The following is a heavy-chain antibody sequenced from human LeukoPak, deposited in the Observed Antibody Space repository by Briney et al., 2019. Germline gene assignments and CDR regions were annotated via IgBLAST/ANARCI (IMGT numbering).Heavy chain of an antibody. J-gene: IGHJ4*02. V-gene: IGHV3-23*01. Sequence: GGSPRLSCAASGFTFSSYAMSWVRQAPGKGLEWVSAISGSGGSTYYADSVKGRFTISRDNSKYTLYLQMNSLRAEDTAVYYCAKDLWQLEGFFDYWGQGTLVTVSS. CDR3: AKDLWQLEGFFDY. CDR2: ISGSGGST. CDR1: GFTFSSYA. D-gene: IGHD3-3*01.